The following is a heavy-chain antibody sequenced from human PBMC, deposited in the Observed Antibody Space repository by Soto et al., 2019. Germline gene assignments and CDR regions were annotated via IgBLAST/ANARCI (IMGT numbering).Heavy chain of an antibody. V-gene: IGHV1-46*03. J-gene: IGHJ6*02. D-gene: IGHD3-10*01. Sequence: PSVKVSCKASGYTFTSYYMHWVRQAPGQGLEWMGIINPSGGSTSYAQKFQGRVTMTRDTSTSTVYMELSSLRSEDTAVYYCTRDSPRITMVRGVIWYGMDVWGQGTTVTVSS. CDR1: GYTFTSYY. CDR2: INPSGGST. CDR3: TRDSPRITMVRGVIWYGMDV.